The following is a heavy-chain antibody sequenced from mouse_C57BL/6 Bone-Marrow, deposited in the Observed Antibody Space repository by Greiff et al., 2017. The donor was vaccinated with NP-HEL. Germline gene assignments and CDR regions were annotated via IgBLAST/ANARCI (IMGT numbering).Heavy chain of an antibody. CDR2: ISSGGDYI. J-gene: IGHJ2*01. V-gene: IGHV5-9-1*02. CDR3: TRDLGGPYYDGSYLDY. D-gene: IGHD1-1*01. CDR1: GFTFSSYA. Sequence: EVQVVESGEGLVKPGGSLKLSCAASGFTFSSYAMSWVRQTPEKRLEWVAYISSGGDYIYYADTVKGRFTISRDNARNTLYLQMSSLKSEDTAMYYCTRDLGGPYYDGSYLDYWGQGTTLTVSS.